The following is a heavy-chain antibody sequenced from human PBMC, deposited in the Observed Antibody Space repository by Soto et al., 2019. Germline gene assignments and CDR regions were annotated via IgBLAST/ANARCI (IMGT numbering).Heavy chain of an antibody. J-gene: IGHJ4*02. CDR3: ARGDITYDILTGYPHYFDY. V-gene: IGHV4-34*01. D-gene: IGHD3-9*01. Sequence: FETHLLPWAVFWGAFRGFYCRRIRQTPGKGLEWIGEINHSGSTNYNPSLKSRVTISVDTSKNQFSLKLSSVTAADTAVYYCARGDITYDILTGYPHYFDYWGQGTLVTVSS. CDR2: INHSGST. CDR1: WGAFRGFY.